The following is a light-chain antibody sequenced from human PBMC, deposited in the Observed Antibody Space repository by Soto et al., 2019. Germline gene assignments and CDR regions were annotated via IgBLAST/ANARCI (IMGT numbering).Light chain of an antibody. CDR3: HQFDTYPLT. V-gene: IGKV1-13*02. CDR1: QGIGSD. CDR2: AAS. Sequence: AIKLTQPPSSLSASIGDRVTLTCRASQGIGSDLAWFQQMPGKAPKLLIYAASTLADGVPSRFSGSGYGTDFTLTINSLQPEDFATYFCHQFDTYPLTFGGGTKVGI. J-gene: IGKJ4*01.